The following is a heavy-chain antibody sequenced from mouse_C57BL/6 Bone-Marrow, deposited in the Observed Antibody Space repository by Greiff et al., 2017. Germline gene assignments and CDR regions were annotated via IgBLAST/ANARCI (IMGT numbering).Heavy chain of an antibody. V-gene: IGHV5-6*01. CDR3: ARGDYEYPLFAY. CDR2: ISSGGSYT. Sequence: EVMLVESGGDLVKPGGSLKLSCAASGFTFSSYGMSWVRQTPDKRLEWVATISSGGSYTYYPDSVKGRFTISRDNAKNTLYLQMSSLKSEDTAMYYCARGDYEYPLFAYWGQGTLVTVSA. D-gene: IGHD2-4*01. J-gene: IGHJ3*01. CDR1: GFTFSSYG.